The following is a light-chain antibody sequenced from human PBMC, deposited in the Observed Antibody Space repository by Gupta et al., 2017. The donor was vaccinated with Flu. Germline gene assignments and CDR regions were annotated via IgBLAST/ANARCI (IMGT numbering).Light chain of an antibody. CDR3: QQYYSYPRT. V-gene: IGKV1-8*01. J-gene: IGKJ1*01. CDR2: AAS. CDR1: QGISSY. Sequence: AIRMTQSPSSLSASIGDRVTITCRASQGISSYLDWYQQKPGKAPKLLIYAASTLQSGVPSSFSGSGSGTDFTLTISCLQSEDFATYYCQQYYSYPRTFGQGTKVEIK.